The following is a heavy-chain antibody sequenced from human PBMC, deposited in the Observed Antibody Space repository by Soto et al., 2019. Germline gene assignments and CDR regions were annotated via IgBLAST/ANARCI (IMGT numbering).Heavy chain of an antibody. CDR3: ARELIPAALLDYYYGMDV. Sequence: QVQLVESGGGVVQPGRSLRLSCAASGFNFSTYGMHWVRQAPGKGLEWVSFIYYDGSNNYYADSVKGRFTISRDNSKNMLYLQMNSLRAEDTAVYHCARELIPAALLDYYYGMDVWGQGTTVTVSS. CDR1: GFNFSTYG. V-gene: IGHV3-33*01. CDR2: IYYDGSNN. D-gene: IGHD6-25*01. J-gene: IGHJ6*02.